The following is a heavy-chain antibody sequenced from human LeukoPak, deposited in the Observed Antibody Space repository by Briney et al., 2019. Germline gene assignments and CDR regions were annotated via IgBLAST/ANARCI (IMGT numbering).Heavy chain of an antibody. CDR1: GYCFSTYW. J-gene: IGHJ4*02. Sequence: GESLKISCKGSGYCFSTYWIGWVRQMPGKGLEWMGIIYPGDSDTRYSPSFQGQVTISADNSISTAYLQWSSLKASDTAMYYCARRDNGWSVIDSWGQGTLVTVSS. CDR3: ARRDNGWSVIDS. V-gene: IGHV5-51*01. D-gene: IGHD6-19*01. CDR2: IYPGDSDT.